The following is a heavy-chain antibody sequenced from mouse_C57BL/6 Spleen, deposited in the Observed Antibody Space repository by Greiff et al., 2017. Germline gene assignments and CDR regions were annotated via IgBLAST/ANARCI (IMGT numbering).Heavy chain of an antibody. Sequence: EVKLMESGPELVKPGASVKISCKASGYSFTGYYMNWVKQSPEKSLEWIGEINPSTGGTTYNQKFKAKATLTVDKSSSTAYMQLKSLTSEDSAVYYCARLDYGNYLYYAMDYWGQGTSVTVSS. CDR1: GYSFTGYY. CDR3: ARLDYGNYLYYAMDY. J-gene: IGHJ4*01. D-gene: IGHD2-1*01. CDR2: INPSTGGT. V-gene: IGHV1-42*01.